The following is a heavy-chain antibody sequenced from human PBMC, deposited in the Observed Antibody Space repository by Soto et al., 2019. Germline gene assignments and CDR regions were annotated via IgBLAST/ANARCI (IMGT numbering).Heavy chain of an antibody. CDR1: GFTFSRDG. D-gene: IGHD4-17*01. CDR3: AKERATTTAFDY. V-gene: IGHV3-23*01. CDR2: ITDNGGST. J-gene: IGHJ4*02. Sequence: PGGSVRLSXAASGFTFSRDGMSWVRQAPGKGLEWVSLITDNGGSTYYADSVKGRFTISRDNTKNTLFLQMNSLRAEDTAVYYCAKERATTTAFDYWGQGALVTVSS.